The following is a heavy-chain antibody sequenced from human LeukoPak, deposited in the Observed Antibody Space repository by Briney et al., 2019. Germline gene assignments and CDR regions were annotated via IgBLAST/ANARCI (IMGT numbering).Heavy chain of an antibody. CDR3: AKGGRAGGSITLIRGVRNYYYYIDV. D-gene: IGHD3-10*01. V-gene: IGHV3-23*01. CDR2: ISGSGGRT. J-gene: IGHJ6*03. Sequence: PGGSLRLSCAASGFTFSSYGMSWVRQAPGKGLEWVSAISGSGGRTDYADSVKGRFTISRDNSKNTLYLQMNSLRAEDTAVYYCAKGGRAGGSITLIRGVRNYYYYIDVWGTGTTVTISS. CDR1: GFTFSSYG.